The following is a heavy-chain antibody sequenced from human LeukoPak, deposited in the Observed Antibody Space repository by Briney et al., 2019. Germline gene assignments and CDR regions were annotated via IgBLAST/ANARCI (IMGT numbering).Heavy chain of an antibody. Sequence: ASVKVSCKASGYTFTGYYIHWVRQAPGQGLEWMGWINPNTGGTDYAQKFQGRVTMTRDTSISTAYMELSSLRSEDTAVYYCARSRYYDSSGSDAFDIWGQGTMVTVSS. CDR2: INPNTGGT. CDR3: ARSRYYDSSGSDAFDI. V-gene: IGHV1-2*02. CDR1: GYTFTGYY. J-gene: IGHJ3*02. D-gene: IGHD3-22*01.